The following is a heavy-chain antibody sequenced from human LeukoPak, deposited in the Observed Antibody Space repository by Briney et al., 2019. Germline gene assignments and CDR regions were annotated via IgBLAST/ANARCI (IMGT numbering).Heavy chain of an antibody. CDR2: ISSSSDTI. CDR3: ATDTYSLENDY. Sequence: GGSLRLSCAASGLIFSNYNMSWVRQAPGKGLEWISYISSSSDTIYYTDSVKGRFTISRDNARNSLYLQMNSLRAEDTAVYYCATDTYSLENDYWGQGILVTVSS. CDR1: GLIFSNYN. V-gene: IGHV3-48*01. D-gene: IGHD2-15*01. J-gene: IGHJ4*02.